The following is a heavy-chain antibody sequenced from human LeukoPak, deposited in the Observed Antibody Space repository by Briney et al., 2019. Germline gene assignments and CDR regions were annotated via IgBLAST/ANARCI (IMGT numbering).Heavy chain of an antibody. CDR3: AREGVVKGTDV. CDR2: INPDTGGT. V-gene: IGHV1-2*02. Sequence: GASVTVSFKASGYTFTGYYMNWVRQAPGQGLEWMGWINPDTGGTNYAQKFQGRVTMTRDTSISTAYMSLSGLRSDDTAVYYCAREGVVKGTDVWGQGTTVTVSS. CDR1: GYTFTGYY. J-gene: IGHJ6*02.